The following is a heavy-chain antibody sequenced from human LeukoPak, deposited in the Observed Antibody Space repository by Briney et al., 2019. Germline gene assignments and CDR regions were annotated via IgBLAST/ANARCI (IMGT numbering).Heavy chain of an antibody. V-gene: IGHV3-23*01. D-gene: IGHD1-1*01. J-gene: IGHJ4*02. CDR3: ARAVQIYKKDY. CDR2: ISDGGGTT. CDR1: GFTFSSCA. Sequence: GGSLRPSCAASGFTFSSCAMSWVRQAPGKGLEWVSGISDGGGTTNYADAVEGRFTISRDKSKNTLFLQMNSLRAEDTAVYYCARAVQIYKKDYWGQGTLVTVSS.